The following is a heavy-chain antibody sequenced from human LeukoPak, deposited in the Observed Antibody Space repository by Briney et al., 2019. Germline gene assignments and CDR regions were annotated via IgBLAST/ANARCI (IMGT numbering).Heavy chain of an antibody. CDR3: ARVVSGFGSKFPLDY. Sequence: PGGSLRLSCAASGYTFSSYSMNWVRQAPGKGLEWVSYISGGSITKYYADSVKGRFTISRDNAKNSLHLQVHSLRAEDTAVYYCARVVSGFGSKFPLDYWGQGTLVTVSS. D-gene: IGHD3-16*01. V-gene: IGHV3-48*01. J-gene: IGHJ4*02. CDR1: GYTFSSYS. CDR2: ISGGSITK.